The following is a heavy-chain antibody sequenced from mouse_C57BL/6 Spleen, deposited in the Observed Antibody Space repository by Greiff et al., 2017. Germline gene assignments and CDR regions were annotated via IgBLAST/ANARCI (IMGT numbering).Heavy chain of an antibody. CDR2: INPYNGGT. D-gene: IGHD1-1*01. J-gene: IGHJ1*03. CDR3: ARWGYYGSSYWYFDV. CDR1: GYTFTDYY. Sequence: EVQLQQPGPVLVKPGASVKMSCKASGYTFTDYYMNWVKQSHGKSLEWIGVINPYNGGTSYNQKFKGKATLTVDKSSSTAYMELNSLTSEDSAVYYWARWGYYGSSYWYFDVWGTGTTVTVSS. V-gene: IGHV1-19*01.